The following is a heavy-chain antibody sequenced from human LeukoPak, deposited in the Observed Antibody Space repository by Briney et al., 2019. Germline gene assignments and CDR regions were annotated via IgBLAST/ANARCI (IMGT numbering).Heavy chain of an antibody. J-gene: IGHJ4*02. CDR3: ARDGGYSSHDY. Sequence: SETLSLTCTVSGDSISSYYWSWIRQPAGKGLEWIGRISTSGSTNYNPSLKSRVTMSVDTSKSQFSLKPSSVTAADTAVYYCARDGGYSSHDYWGQGTLVTVSS. CDR2: ISTSGST. D-gene: IGHD6-19*01. V-gene: IGHV4-4*07. CDR1: GDSISSYY.